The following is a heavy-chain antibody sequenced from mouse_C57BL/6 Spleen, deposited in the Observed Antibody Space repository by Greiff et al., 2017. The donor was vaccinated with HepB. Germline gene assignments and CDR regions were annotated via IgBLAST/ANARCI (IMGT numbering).Heavy chain of an antibody. Sequence: QVQLQQPGAELVKPGASVKLSCKASGYTFTSYWMQWVKQRPGQGLEWIGEIDPSDSYTNYNQKFKGKATLTVDTSSSTAYMQLSVLTSEDSAVYNCARHGTTGYCAIAYWGQGTPVTVSS. CDR2: IDPSDSYT. CDR3: ARHGTTGYCAIAY. V-gene: IGHV1-50*01. J-gene: IGHJ4*01. D-gene: IGHD2-14*01. CDR1: GYTFTSYW.